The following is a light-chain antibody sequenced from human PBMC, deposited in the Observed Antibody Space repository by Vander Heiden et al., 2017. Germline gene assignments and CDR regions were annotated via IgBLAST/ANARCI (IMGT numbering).Light chain of an antibody. CDR2: HAS. J-gene: IGKJ4*01. CDR1: QSVSNNH. CDR3: QHYGFSPPVT. Sequence: LVLTQSPGTLPLSPGERATFPCRASQSVSNNHLAWYQQKPGQAPRHLISHASSRAAGIPDRFSGSGSGTDFTLTISRLEPEDFAVYYCQHYGFSPPVTFGGGTKVAIK. V-gene: IGKV3-20*01.